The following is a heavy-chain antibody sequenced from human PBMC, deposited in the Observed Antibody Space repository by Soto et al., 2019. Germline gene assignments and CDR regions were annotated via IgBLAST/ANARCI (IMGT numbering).Heavy chain of an antibody. CDR3: AIMADGDYGNVYGDL. J-gene: IGHJ2*01. CDR1: GYSISSSNW. CDR2: IYYSGST. Sequence: SETLSVTCAVSGYSISSSNWWGWIRQPPGKGLEWIGYIYYSGSTYYNPSLKSRVTMSVDTSKNQFSLKLSSVTAVDTAVYYWAIMADGDYGNVYGDLWGRGTLV. V-gene: IGHV4-28*01. D-gene: IGHD4-17*01.